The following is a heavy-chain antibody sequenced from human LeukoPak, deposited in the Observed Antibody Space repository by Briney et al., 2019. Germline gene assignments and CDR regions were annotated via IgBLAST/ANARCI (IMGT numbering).Heavy chain of an antibody. CDR3: ARVPRSYYYYYYMDV. CDR1: GGSISGYH. CDR2: IYYSGSS. J-gene: IGHJ6*03. Sequence: SEALSLTCNVSGGSISGYHWSWIRQPPGKGLEWLGYIYYSGSSNYNPSPKSRVTMSADTSKNQFSLKLSSVTAADTAVYYCARVPRSYYYYYYMDVWGKGTTVTVSS. V-gene: IGHV4-59*01.